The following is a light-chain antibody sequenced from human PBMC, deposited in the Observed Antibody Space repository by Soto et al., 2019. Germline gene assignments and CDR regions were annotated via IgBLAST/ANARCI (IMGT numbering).Light chain of an antibody. Sequence: QSALTQPASVSGSPGQSITISCTGTNSDIGGYNYVSWYRHHPGKAPKLMIYGVTNRPSGVSNRFKSGNTASLTISGLQDEDEADYYCSSYTSITIVVFGGGTKLTV. J-gene: IGLJ2*01. V-gene: IGLV2-14*01. CDR3: SSYTSITIVV. CDR1: NSDIGGYNY. CDR2: GVT.